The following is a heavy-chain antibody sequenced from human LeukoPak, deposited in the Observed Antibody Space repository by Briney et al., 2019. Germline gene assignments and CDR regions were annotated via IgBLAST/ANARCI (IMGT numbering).Heavy chain of an antibody. CDR3: ARRRITMVRGTIRQNWFDP. J-gene: IGHJ5*02. CDR1: GGSISSSSYY. V-gene: IGHV4-61*02. D-gene: IGHD3-10*01. Sequence: SETLSLTCTVSGGSISSSSYYWSWIRQPAGKGLEWIGRISSSGSTNYNPSLKSRVTISVDTSKNQFSLKLSSVTAADTAVYYCARRRITMVRGTIRQNWFDPWGQGTLVTVSS. CDR2: ISSSGST.